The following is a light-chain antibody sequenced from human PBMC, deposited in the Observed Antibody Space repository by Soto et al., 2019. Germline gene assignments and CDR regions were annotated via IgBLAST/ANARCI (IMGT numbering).Light chain of an antibody. CDR1: SSDVGAYNY. J-gene: IGLJ2*01. CDR2: EVN. CDR3: SSYTSSSTLV. V-gene: IGLV2-14*01. Sequence: QSALTQPASVSGSPGQSITISCTRTSSDVGAYNYVSWYQQHPGKAPKLMIFEVNNRPSGVSNRFSGSKSGNTASLAISGLQAEDEADYYCSSYTSSSTLVFGGGTKLTVL.